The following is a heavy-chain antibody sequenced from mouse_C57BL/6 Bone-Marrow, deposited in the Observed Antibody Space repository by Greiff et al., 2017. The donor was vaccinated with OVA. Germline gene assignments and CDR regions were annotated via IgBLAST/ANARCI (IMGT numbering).Heavy chain of an antibody. J-gene: IGHJ3*01. CDR3: ARGGSLGDWLAY. CDR2: IWSGGST. D-gene: IGHD6-2*01. Sequence: VQLQQSGPGLVQPSQSLSITCTVSGFSLTSYGVHWVRQSPGKGLEWLGVIWSGGSTDYNAAFISRLSISKDNSKSQVFYKMNSLQADDTAIYYCARGGSLGDWLAYWGQGTLVTVSA. V-gene: IGHV2-2*01. CDR1: GFSLTSYG.